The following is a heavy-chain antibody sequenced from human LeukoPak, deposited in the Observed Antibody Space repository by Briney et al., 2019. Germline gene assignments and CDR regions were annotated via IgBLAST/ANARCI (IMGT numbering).Heavy chain of an antibody. D-gene: IGHD3-22*01. CDR3: AKDFYDSSGSRYDY. CDR2: IDGCGGRT. CDR1: GFAFSSYA. V-gene: IGHV3-23*01. Sequence: GGSLRLSCTASGFAFSSYAMSWVRQAPGVGLEWVSAIDGCGGRTWHADSVRGRFIISRDNSKNKLFMQMNSLRAEDTAVYYCAKDFYDSSGSRYDYWGQGTLVTVSS. J-gene: IGHJ4*02.